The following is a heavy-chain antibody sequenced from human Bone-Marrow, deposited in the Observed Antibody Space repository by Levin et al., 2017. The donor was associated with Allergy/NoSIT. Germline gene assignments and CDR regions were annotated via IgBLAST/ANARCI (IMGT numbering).Heavy chain of an antibody. V-gene: IGHV3-30*03. D-gene: IGHD3/OR15-3a*01. CDR3: VRSGAYGDHLDYFGV. CDR1: GFTFKNYG. J-gene: IGHJ6*04. Sequence: GESLKISCTASGFTFKNYGMHWVRQAPGKGLEWVAVISYDGVTRFYAGSVTGRFTISRDPSKGTVSLEMNSLRREDTAIYFGVRSGAYGDHLDYFGVWGKGTAVIVSS. CDR2: ISYDGVTR.